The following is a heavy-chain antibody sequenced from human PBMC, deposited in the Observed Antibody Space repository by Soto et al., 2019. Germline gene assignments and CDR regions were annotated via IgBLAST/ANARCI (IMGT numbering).Heavy chain of an antibody. CDR1: GFTFSNFA. J-gene: IGHJ4*02. CDR3: AKPLYYYDSSGYSKCYDY. Sequence: GGSLRLSVAVSGFTFSNFAMSWVRQAPGKELEWVSAITGSGGSTYYADSVKGRFTISRDNSKNMLYLQMNSLRAEDTAVYYCAKPLYYYDSSGYSKCYDYWGQGTLVTSPQ. D-gene: IGHD3-22*01. V-gene: IGHV3-23*01. CDR2: ITGSGGST.